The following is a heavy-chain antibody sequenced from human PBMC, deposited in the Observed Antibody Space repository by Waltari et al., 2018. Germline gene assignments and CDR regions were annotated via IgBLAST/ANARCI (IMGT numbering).Heavy chain of an antibody. V-gene: IGHV3-30*18. Sequence: QVQLVESGGGVVQPGRSLRLSCAASGFTFSSYGMHWVRPAPGQGLEWVAVISYDGSNKYYADSVKGRFTISRDNSKNTLYLQMNSLRAEDTAVYYCAKEGDSSGLYYYYYYMDVWGKGTTVTVSS. CDR3: AKEGDSSGLYYYYYYMDV. CDR1: GFTFSSYG. J-gene: IGHJ6*03. D-gene: IGHD3-22*01. CDR2: ISYDGSNK.